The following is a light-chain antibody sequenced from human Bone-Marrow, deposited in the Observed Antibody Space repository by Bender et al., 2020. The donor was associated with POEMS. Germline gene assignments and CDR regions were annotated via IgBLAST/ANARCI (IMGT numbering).Light chain of an antibody. CDR1: SSNIGAVYD. CDR3: QSYDSSLDYHV. CDR2: GNT. J-gene: IGLJ1*01. V-gene: IGLV1-40*01. Sequence: QSVLTQSPSVSGAPGQRVSISCTGTSSNIGAVYDVHWYQQLPGAPPKLLIYGNTNRPSGVPDRFSGSKSGTSASLAITGLQPEDEADYYCQSYDSSLDYHVFGSGTRVTVL.